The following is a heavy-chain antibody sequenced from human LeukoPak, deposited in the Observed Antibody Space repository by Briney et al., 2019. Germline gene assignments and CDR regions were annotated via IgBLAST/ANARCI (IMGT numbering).Heavy chain of an antibody. V-gene: IGHV3-74*01. Sequence: PGGSLRLSCAASGFTFSSYKMNWVRQAPGKGLEWVSRVNSDGSSTSYADSVKGRFTIFRDNAKNTLYLQLNSLRDEDTAVYYCARGAGSPDYWGQGTLVTVSS. CDR3: ARGAGSPDY. CDR1: GFTFSSYK. J-gene: IGHJ4*02. D-gene: IGHD1-26*01. CDR2: VNSDGSST.